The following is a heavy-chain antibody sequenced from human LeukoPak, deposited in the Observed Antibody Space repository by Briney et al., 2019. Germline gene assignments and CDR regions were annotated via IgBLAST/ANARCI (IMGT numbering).Heavy chain of an antibody. V-gene: IGHV1-46*01. Sequence: ASVKVSCKASGYAFTSCYMHWVRQAPGQGLEWMGIINPSGGSTSYAQKFQGGVTMTRDTSTSTVYMELSSLRSEDTAVYYCARGGGVVVAATGYWGQGTLVTVSS. D-gene: IGHD2-15*01. CDR2: INPSGGST. CDR3: ARGGGVVVAATGY. J-gene: IGHJ4*02. CDR1: GYAFTSCY.